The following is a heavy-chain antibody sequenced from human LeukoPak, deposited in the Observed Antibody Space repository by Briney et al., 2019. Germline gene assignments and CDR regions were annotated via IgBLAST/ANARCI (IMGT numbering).Heavy chain of an antibody. J-gene: IGHJ4*02. D-gene: IGHD3-3*01. CDR1: GYTFTGYY. V-gene: IGHV1-18*04. Sequence: ASVKVSCKASGYTFTGYYMHWVRQAPGQGLEWMGWISAYNGNTNYAQKLQGRVTMTTDTSTSTAYMELRSLRSDDTAVYYCARESYDFWSGESIYDFDYWGQGTLVTVSS. CDR3: ARESYDFWSGESIYDFDY. CDR2: ISAYNGNT.